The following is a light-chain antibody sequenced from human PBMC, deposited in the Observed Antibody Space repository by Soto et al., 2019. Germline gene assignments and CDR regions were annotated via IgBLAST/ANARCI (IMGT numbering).Light chain of an antibody. V-gene: IGKV1-5*01. CDR2: DAS. Sequence: ASSLCVAVGGSRTINIRASQSISSWLAWYQQKPGKAPKLLIYDASSLESGVPSRFSGSGFGTEFTLTISSLQPYDFATYYAQPYNSYWTSAQGTKVDIK. CDR1: QSISSW. CDR3: QPYNSYWT. J-gene: IGKJ1*01.